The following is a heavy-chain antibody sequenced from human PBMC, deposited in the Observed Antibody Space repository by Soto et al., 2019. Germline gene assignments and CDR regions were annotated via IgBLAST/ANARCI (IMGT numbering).Heavy chain of an antibody. CDR1: GYSFTSYW. CDR2: IYPGDSDT. CDR3: ARQWAYDGSGYNAFYI. J-gene: IGHJ3*02. V-gene: IGHV5-51*01. Sequence: GESLKISCKGSGYSFTSYWIGWVRQMPGKGLEWMGIIYPGDSDTRYSPSFQGQVTISADKSISTAYLQWSSLKASDTAMYYCARQWAYDGSGYNAFYIWSQGTMVTVSS. D-gene: IGHD3-22*01.